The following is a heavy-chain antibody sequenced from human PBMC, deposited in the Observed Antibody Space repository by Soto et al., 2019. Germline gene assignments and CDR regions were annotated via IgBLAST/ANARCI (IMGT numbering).Heavy chain of an antibody. CDR3: ARDSDLGIGLFGY. CDR2: INAGNGNT. J-gene: IGHJ4*02. D-gene: IGHD7-27*01. CDR1: GYTFTSYA. V-gene: IGHV1-3*01. Sequence: QVQLVQSGAEVKRPGASVKVSCKASGYTFTSYAMHWVRQAPGQRLEWMGWINAGNGNTKYSQKFQGRVTITRDTSASIAYMELSSLRYEHTAVYYCARDSDLGIGLFGYWGQGTLVTVSS.